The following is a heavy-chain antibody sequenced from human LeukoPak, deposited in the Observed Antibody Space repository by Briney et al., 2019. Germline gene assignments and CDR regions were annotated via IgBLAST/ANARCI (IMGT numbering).Heavy chain of an antibody. CDR3: ARVAGSGWYEPFDY. CDR1: GGTFSSYA. J-gene: IGHJ4*02. CDR2: IIPIFGTA. D-gene: IGHD6-19*01. V-gene: IGHV1-69*13. Sequence: SVTVSCKASGGTFSSYAISWVRQAPGQGLEWMGGIIPIFGTANYAQKFQGRVTITADESTSTAYMELSSLRSEGTAVYYCARVAGSGWYEPFDYWGQGTLVTVSS.